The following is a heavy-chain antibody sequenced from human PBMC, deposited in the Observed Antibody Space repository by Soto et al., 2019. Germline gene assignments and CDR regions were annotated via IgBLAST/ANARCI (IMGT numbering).Heavy chain of an antibody. J-gene: IGHJ4*02. CDR3: AKDSSSWYDTPDY. V-gene: IGHV3-9*01. CDR2: ISWNSGSI. D-gene: IGHD6-13*01. Sequence: SLRLSCAASGFTFDDYAMHWVRQAPGKGLEWVSGISWNSGSIGYADSVKGRFTISRDNAKNSLYLQMNSLRAEDTALYYCAKDSSSWYDTPDYWGQGTLVTVSS. CDR1: GFTFDDYA.